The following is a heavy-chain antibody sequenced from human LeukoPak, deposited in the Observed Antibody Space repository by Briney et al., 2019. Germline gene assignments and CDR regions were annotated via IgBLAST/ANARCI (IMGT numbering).Heavy chain of an antibody. CDR3: ARLSDVRGDLDH. V-gene: IGHV4-39*01. CDR1: GGSISSSSYY. CDR2: IYYSGST. D-gene: IGHD3-10*02. Sequence: PSETLSLTCTVSGGSISSSSYYWGWIRQPPGKGLEWIGSIYYSGSTYYNPSLKSRVTISVDTSKNQFSLKLSSVTAADTAVYYCARLSDVRGDLDHWGQGTLVTVSS. J-gene: IGHJ4*02.